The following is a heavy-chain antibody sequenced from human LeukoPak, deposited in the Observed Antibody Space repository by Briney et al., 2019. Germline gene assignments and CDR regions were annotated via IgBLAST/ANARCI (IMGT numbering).Heavy chain of an antibody. V-gene: IGHV3-13*01. CDR1: GFPVSNKY. Sequence: GGSLRLSCAAFGFPVSNKYVSWVRQATGKGLEWVSGIGTAGDTYYPDSVKGRFTISRENAKNSLYLEINNLRAEDTAMYYCARDRPDYGAERFAYWGQGTLVTVSS. D-gene: IGHD4-17*01. J-gene: IGHJ4*02. CDR3: ARDRPDYGAERFAY. CDR2: IGTAGDT.